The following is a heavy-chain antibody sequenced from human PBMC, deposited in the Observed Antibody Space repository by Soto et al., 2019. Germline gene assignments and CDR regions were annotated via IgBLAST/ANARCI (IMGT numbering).Heavy chain of an antibody. CDR3: ARGGRARSIDP. CDR1: GGSFSGYY. J-gene: IGHJ5*02. D-gene: IGHD1-26*01. Sequence: QVQLQQWGAGLLKPSETLSLTCAVYGGSFSGYYWSWIRQPPGKGLEWIGEINHSGSTNYNPSLKSRVTISVDTSKNQFSLKLSSVTAADTAVYYCARGGRARSIDPCGQGTLVTVSS. V-gene: IGHV4-34*01. CDR2: INHSGST.